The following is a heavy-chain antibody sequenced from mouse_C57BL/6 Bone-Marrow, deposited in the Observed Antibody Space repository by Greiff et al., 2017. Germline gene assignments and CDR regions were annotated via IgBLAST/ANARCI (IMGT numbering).Heavy chain of an antibody. V-gene: IGHV14-3*02. Sequence: VQLQQSGAELVKPGASVKLSCTASGFNIKDTYMHWVKQRPEQGLEWIGRIDPANGNTKYDPKFQGKATITADTSSNTAYLQLSSLTSEDTAVYYCARGYDDVYYAMDYWGQGTSVTGSS. CDR1: GFNIKDTY. J-gene: IGHJ4*01. CDR3: ARGYDDVYYAMDY. D-gene: IGHD2-14*01. CDR2: IDPANGNT.